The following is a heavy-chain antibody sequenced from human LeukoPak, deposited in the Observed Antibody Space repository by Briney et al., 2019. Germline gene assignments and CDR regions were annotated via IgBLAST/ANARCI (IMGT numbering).Heavy chain of an antibody. CDR1: GGSFSGYY. V-gene: IGHV4-34*01. D-gene: IGHD3-3*01. CDR3: ARGGRLARTTIFGVVTHRSALVDY. Sequence: SETLSLTCAVYGGSFSGYYWSWIRQPPGKGLEWIGEINHSGSTNYNPSLKSRVTISVDTSKNQFSLKLSSVTAADTAVYYCARGGRLARTTIFGVVTHRSALVDYWGQGTLVTVSS. CDR2: INHSGST. J-gene: IGHJ4*02.